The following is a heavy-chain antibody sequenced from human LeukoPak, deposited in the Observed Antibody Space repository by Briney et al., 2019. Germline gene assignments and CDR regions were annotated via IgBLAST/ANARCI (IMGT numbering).Heavy chain of an antibody. CDR2: INPNTAVT. V-gene: IGHV1-2*02. CDR3: ARGDVVVIAIPDY. CDR1: GYTFTGYY. Sequence: ASVKVSCKASGYTFTGYYMHWVRQAPGQGLEWMGWINPNTAVTNFAQRFQGRVTLTRDTSITTAYMELTNLASHDTAMYYCARGDVVVIAIPDYWGQGTLVTVSS. D-gene: IGHD2-21*01. J-gene: IGHJ4*02.